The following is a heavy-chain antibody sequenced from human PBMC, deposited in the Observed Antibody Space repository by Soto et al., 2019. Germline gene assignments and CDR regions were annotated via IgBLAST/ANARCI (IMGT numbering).Heavy chain of an antibody. D-gene: IGHD2-8*01. CDR2: ISGSGDGT. V-gene: IGHV3-23*01. J-gene: IGHJ6*02. Sequence: EVQLLESGGGVVQRGGSLKPSCAASGFTDTSHAMSWVHQAPGKRLAWVQSISGSGDGTYYGDSVKGRFTISRDSSSSTLYLEMKNLRGEDTAVYFCTRSRRSLLMVYGFGGMDVWGQGTTVTVSS. CDR3: TRSRRSLLMVYGFGGMDV. CDR1: GFTDTSHA.